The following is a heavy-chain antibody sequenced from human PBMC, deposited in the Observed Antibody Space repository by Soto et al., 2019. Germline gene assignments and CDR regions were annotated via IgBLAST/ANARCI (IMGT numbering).Heavy chain of an antibody. CDR1: GFTLSSYA. D-gene: IGHD2-15*01. CDR3: AKDLVSVVDY. J-gene: IGHJ4*02. V-gene: IGHV3-23*01. Sequence: GSLRLSCAASGFTLSSYAMSWVRQAPGKGLEWVSRISDSGDSTYYADSVKGRFTIYRDNSKNMLYLQMNSLRAEDTAVYYCAKDLVSVVDYWGQGTQVTVSS. CDR2: ISDSGDST.